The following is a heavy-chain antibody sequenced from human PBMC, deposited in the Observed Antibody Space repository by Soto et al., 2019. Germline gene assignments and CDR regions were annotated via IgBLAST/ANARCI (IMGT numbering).Heavy chain of an antibody. V-gene: IGHV4-39*02. Sequence: QLQLQESGPGLVKPSETLSLTCTVSGGSISSSSYYWGWIRQPPGKGLEWIGSIYYSGSTYYNPSLKSRVTLSVDTSKNHFSLKRSSVTAADTAVYYCATQEVGGSYVYTFDPWGQGSLVTVSS. CDR1: GGSISSSSYY. J-gene: IGHJ5*02. CDR3: ATQEVGGSYVYTFDP. D-gene: IGHD1-26*01. CDR2: IYYSGST.